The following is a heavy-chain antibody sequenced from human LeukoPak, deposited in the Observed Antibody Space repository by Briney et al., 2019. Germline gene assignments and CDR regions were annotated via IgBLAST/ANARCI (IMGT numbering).Heavy chain of an antibody. J-gene: IGHJ5*02. V-gene: IGHV1-69*04. CDR3: AREGATYGSETDWFDP. D-gene: IGHD3-10*01. Sequence: ASVKVSCKASGGTFSSYAISWVRQAPGQGLEWMGRIIPILGIANYAQKFRGRVTITADKSTSTAYMELSSLRSEDTAVYYCAREGATYGSETDWFDPWGQGTLVAVSS. CDR2: IIPILGIA. CDR1: GGTFSSYA.